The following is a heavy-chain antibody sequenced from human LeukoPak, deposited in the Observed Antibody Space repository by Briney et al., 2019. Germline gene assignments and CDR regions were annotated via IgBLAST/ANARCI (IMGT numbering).Heavy chain of an antibody. CDR2: IFYSGST. Sequence: SETLSFTCAVYGGSLSGYYWSWIRQSPGKGLEWIGNIFYSGSTYYSPSLKSRVTISLDTSRNQFSLKLTSVTAADTAVYYCAKSNGYGLVDIWGQGTMVTVSS. CDR1: GGSLSGYY. J-gene: IGHJ3*02. V-gene: IGHV4-34*12. CDR3: AKSNGYGLVDI. D-gene: IGHD3-10*01.